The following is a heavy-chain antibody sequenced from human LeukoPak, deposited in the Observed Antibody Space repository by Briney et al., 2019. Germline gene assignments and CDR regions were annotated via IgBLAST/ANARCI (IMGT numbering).Heavy chain of an antibody. Sequence: SETLSLTCTVSGGSISSSSYYWGWIRQPPGKGLEWIGSIYYSGSTYYNPSLKSRVTMSVDTSKNQFSLKLSSVTAADTAVYYCARHAGGISATGTRPFDYWGQGTLVTVSS. CDR2: IYYSGST. V-gene: IGHV4-39*01. J-gene: IGHJ4*02. CDR3: ARHAGGISATGTRPFDY. D-gene: IGHD6-13*01. CDR1: GGSISSSSYY.